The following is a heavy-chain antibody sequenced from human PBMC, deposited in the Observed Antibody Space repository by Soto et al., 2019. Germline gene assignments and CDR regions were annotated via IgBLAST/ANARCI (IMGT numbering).Heavy chain of an antibody. Sequence: ASVKVSCKASGYSFTSLDINWVRQTAGQGLEWMGWMQPSTGSTGCAQKFQGRVTMTRDASINTAYMELTTIKSDDTAFYYCARGVSAGVDYWGQGTLLTVCS. D-gene: IGHD1-26*01. CDR1: GYSFTSLD. CDR2: MQPSTGST. CDR3: ARGVSAGVDY. V-gene: IGHV1-8*01. J-gene: IGHJ4*02.